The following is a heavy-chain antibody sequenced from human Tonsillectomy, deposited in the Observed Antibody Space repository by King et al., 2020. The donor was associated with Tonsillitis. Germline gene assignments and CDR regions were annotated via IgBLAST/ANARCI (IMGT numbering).Heavy chain of an antibody. Sequence: HVQLVQSGAEVKKPGSSVKVSCKASGGTFSNYAISWVRQAPGQGLEWMGRIIPILDISKYGQQFQGRVTITGEKSTSTAYMELRSLRSEDTAIYYSANISFSHKEGPLIDYCGQGTLVTVSS. CDR1: GGTFSNYA. D-gene: IGHD2/OR15-2a*01. V-gene: IGHV1-69*04. CDR3: ANISFSHKEGPLIDY. J-gene: IGHJ4*01. CDR2: IIPILDIS.